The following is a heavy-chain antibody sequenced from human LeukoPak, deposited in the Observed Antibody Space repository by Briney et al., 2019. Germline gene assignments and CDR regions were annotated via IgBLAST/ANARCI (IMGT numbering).Heavy chain of an antibody. Sequence: ASGKVSCNASRYTFTSYVISWVRQAPRQGLEWMGWISAYNGNTDYAQTLQGRVTMITDTSTSTAYMELRSLTSEDTAVHYSARGGRLRGYSGYEKTRRTRRGLYYCYYMDVWGKGTTVTVSS. CDR1: RYTFTSYV. D-gene: IGHD5-12*01. V-gene: IGHV1-18*01. CDR2: ISAYNGNT. CDR3: ARGGRLRGYSGYEKTRRTRRGLYYCYYMDV. J-gene: IGHJ6*03.